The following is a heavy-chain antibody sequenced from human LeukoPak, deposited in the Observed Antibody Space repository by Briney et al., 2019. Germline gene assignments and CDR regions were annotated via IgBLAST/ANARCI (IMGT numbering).Heavy chain of an antibody. V-gene: IGHV1-18*01. Sequence: GASVKVSCKASGYTFTSYGISWVRQAPGQGLEWMGWISAYNGNTNYAQKLQGRVTMTTDTFTSTAYMELRSLRSDDTAIYYCARDLYYYGSGSYYDVFDVWGQGTMVTVSS. D-gene: IGHD3-10*01. CDR3: ARDLYYYGSGSYYDVFDV. CDR2: ISAYNGNT. J-gene: IGHJ3*01. CDR1: GYTFTSYG.